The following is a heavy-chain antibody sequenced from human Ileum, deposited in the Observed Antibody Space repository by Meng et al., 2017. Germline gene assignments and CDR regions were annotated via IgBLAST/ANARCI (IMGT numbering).Heavy chain of an antibody. V-gene: IGHV1-69*10. CDR3: ARDCSGGGCFDP. D-gene: IGHD2-15*01. CDR2: IIPILNAS. J-gene: IGHJ5*02. CDR1: GGAFSSSA. Sequence: QVQLVQSGAEVKYPGSSVTVSCQASGGAFSSSAIGWLRQAPGRGLEWMGGIIPILNASTYAQNFKGRVTLSADMATTTVYMELSSLTSDDTAVYFCARDCSGGGCFDPWGQGTLVTVSS.